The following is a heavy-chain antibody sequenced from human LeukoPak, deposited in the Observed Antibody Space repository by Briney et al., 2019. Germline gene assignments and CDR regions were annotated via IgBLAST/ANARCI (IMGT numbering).Heavy chain of an antibody. J-gene: IGHJ2*01. V-gene: IGHV4-39*07. Sequence: SETLSLTCTVSGGSISTSSYYWGWIRQPPGKGLECIGNIYYSGSTYYNPSLKSRVTISVDTSKNQFSLKLSSVTAADTAVYYCARVYYDSSGYSVHWYFDLWDRGTLVTVSS. CDR2: IYYSGST. D-gene: IGHD3-22*01. CDR1: GGSISTSSYY. CDR3: ARVYYDSSGYSVHWYFDL.